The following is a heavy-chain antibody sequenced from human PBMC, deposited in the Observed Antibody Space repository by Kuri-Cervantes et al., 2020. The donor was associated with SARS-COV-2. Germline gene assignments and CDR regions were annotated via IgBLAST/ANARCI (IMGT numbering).Heavy chain of an antibody. CDR2: IYYSGST. CDR3: ARVRAKVGGNVDY. CDR1: GGSISSYY. V-gene: IGHV4-59*12. J-gene: IGHJ4*02. Sequence: ESLKISCTVSGGSISSYYWSWIRQPPGKGLEWIGSIYYSGSTYYNPSLKSRVTISVDTSKNQFSLKLSSVTAADTAVYYCARVRAKVGGNVDYWGQGTLVTVSS. D-gene: IGHD4-23*01.